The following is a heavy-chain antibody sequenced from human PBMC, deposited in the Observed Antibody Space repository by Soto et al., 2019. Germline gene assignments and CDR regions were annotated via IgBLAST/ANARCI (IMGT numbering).Heavy chain of an antibody. V-gene: IGHV3-73*01. CDR1: GFTFSGSA. J-gene: IGHJ6*02. Sequence: LSLSSADCGFTFSGSAMHWVRQASGKRLEWVGRIRSKANSDATGYAASVKGRFTISRDDSKNTAYLQMNSLKTEDTAVYYCTSPEYSSSSAYYYYGMDVWGQGTTVTVSS. D-gene: IGHD6-6*01. CDR2: IRSKANSDAT. CDR3: TSPEYSSSSAYYYYGMDV.